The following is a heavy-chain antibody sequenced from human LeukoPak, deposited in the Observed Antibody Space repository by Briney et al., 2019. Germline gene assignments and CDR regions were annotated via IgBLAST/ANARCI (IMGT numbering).Heavy chain of an antibody. CDR1: GFTFNSYA. CDR2: ISSSSSYI. D-gene: IGHD3-3*01. CDR3: ARDGEFLEWLSSSQGQYGMDV. Sequence: GGSLRLSCAASGFTFNSYAIHWVRQAPGKGLEWVSSISSSSSYIYYADSVKGRFTISRDNAKNSLYLQMNSLRAEDTAVYYCARDGEFLEWLSSSQGQYGMDVWGQGTTVTVSS. J-gene: IGHJ6*02. V-gene: IGHV3-21*01.